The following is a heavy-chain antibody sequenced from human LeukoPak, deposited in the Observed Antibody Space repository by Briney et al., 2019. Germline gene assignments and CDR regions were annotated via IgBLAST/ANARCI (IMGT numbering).Heavy chain of an antibody. CDR1: GGSISSYY. CDR2: IYYGGST. D-gene: IGHD6-19*01. CDR3: ARGGTRIPGIAVA. Sequence: SETLSLTCTVSGGSISSYYWSWIRQPPGKGLECIGTIYYGGSTYYTPSLKSRVIISVDPSKNQFSLKLSSVTAADTAVYYCARGGTRIPGIAVAWGQGTLVTVSS. J-gene: IGHJ4*02. V-gene: IGHV4-59*04.